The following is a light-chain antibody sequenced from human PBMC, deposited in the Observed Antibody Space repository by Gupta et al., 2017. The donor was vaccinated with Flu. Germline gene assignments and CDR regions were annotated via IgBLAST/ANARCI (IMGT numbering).Light chain of an antibody. CDR2: EVS. V-gene: IGLV2-14*01. CDR3: SSYSSSSTLGV. Sequence: QSALTQPASVSGSPGQAITISCTGTSSDVGGFNYVSWYQQYPGKAPKLIIFEVSNRPSWVSNRFSGSTSGNTASLTISGLQAEDEADEHCSSYSSSSTLGVFGTGTKVTVL. J-gene: IGLJ1*01. CDR1: SSDVGGFNY.